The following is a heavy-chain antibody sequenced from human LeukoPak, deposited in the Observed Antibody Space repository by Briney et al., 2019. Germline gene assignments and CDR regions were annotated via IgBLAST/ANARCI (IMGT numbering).Heavy chain of an antibody. CDR1: GGSISSSSYY. CDR3: ARQAIVVVPAGI. D-gene: IGHD2-2*01. J-gene: IGHJ3*02. V-gene: IGHV4-39*01. Sequence: SETLSLTCTVSGGSISSSSYYWGWIRQPPGKGLEWIGSIYYSGSTYYNPSLKSRVTISVGTSKTQFSLKLSSVTAADTAVYYCARQAIVVVPAGIWGQGTMVTVSS. CDR2: IYYSGST.